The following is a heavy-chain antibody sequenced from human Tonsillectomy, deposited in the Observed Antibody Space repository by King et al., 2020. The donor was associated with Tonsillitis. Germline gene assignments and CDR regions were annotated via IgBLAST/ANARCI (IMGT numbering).Heavy chain of an antibody. CDR2: IRSKANNYAT. Sequence: VQLVESGGGLVQPGGSLKLSCATSGFTFSGTGIHWVRQVSGKGLEWVGRIRSKANNYATAYGASVNGRFTISRDDSKNMAYLQMSSLKTEDTAVYYCTVDRLCGGDCSFEWDFDSWGQGTLVTVSS. J-gene: IGHJ4*02. D-gene: IGHD2-21*02. CDR3: TVDRLCGGDCSFEWDFDS. CDR1: GFTFSGTG. V-gene: IGHV3-73*02.